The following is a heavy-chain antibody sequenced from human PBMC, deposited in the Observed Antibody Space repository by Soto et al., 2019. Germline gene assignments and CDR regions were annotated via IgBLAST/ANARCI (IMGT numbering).Heavy chain of an antibody. V-gene: IGHV3-7*05. CDR3: AISRSSGWYYFDY. D-gene: IGHD6-19*01. CDR2: IRPDGSEN. Sequence: GGSLRLSCAASGFIFRSYWMSWVRQAPGKGLEWVANIRPDGSENSYVDSVKGRFTISRDNAKNSLYLQMNSLRAEDTAVYYCAISRSSGWYYFDYWGRGTLVTVSS. CDR1: GFIFRSYW. J-gene: IGHJ4*02.